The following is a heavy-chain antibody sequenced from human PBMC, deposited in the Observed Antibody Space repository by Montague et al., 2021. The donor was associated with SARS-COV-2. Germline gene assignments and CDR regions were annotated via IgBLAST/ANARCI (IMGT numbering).Heavy chain of an antibody. CDR3: GRHSFGPRDL. J-gene: IGHJ1*01. CDR2: INPAGTMI. CDR1: GFSLSDFW. Sequence: SLILSCAASGFSLSDFWMHWIRQAPVKGLAWVSRINPAGTMINYXDSVQGRFIISRDNTKNTVYLQMNSLAADDTAVYFCGRHSFGPRDLWGQGTLVTVSS. D-gene: IGHD3-10*01. V-gene: IGHV3-74*01.